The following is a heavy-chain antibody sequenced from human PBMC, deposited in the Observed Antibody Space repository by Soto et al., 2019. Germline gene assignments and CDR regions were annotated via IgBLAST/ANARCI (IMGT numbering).Heavy chain of an antibody. D-gene: IGHD3-3*01. J-gene: IGHJ5*02. V-gene: IGHV1-18*01. CDR1: GYTFTSYG. Sequence: ASVKVSCKASGYTFTSYGISWVRQAPGQGLEWMGWISAYNGNTIYAQKFQGRVTMTEDTSTDTAYMELSSLRSEDTAVYYCATGDRWSGYLNWFDPWGQGTLVTVSS. CDR3: ATGDRWSGYLNWFDP. CDR2: ISAYNGNT.